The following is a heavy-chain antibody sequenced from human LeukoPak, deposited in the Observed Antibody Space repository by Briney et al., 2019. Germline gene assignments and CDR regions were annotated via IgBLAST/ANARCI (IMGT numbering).Heavy chain of an antibody. CDR3: AKDLPQYYDFWSGYYGGFDY. V-gene: IGHV3-43*02. CDR2: ISGDSGNI. D-gene: IGHD3-3*01. J-gene: IGHJ4*02. Sequence: GGSLRLSCSASGFTFSSYAMNWVRQAPGKGLEWVSLISGDSGNIYYADSVKGRFTISRDNSKNSLYLQMNSLRTEDTALYYCAKDLPQYYDFWSGYYGGFDYWGQGTLVTVSS. CDR1: GFTFSSYA.